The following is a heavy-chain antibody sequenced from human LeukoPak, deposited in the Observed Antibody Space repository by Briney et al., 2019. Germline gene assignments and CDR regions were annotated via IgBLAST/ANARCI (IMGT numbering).Heavy chain of an antibody. J-gene: IGHJ4*02. V-gene: IGHV4-30-2*01. D-gene: IGHD6-25*01. Sequence: SETLSLTCTVSGGSISSGGYYWSWIRQPPGKGLEWIGYIYHSGSTYYNPSLKSRVTISVDRSKNQFSLKLSSVTAADTAVYYCARAAAIAGGWKFDYWGQGTLVTVSS. CDR1: GGSISSGGYY. CDR2: IYHSGST. CDR3: ARAAAIAGGWKFDY.